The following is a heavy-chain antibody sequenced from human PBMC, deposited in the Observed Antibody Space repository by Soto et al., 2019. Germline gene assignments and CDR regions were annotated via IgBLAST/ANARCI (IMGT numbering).Heavy chain of an antibody. CDR1: GFTFSSYA. Sequence: EVQLLESGGGLVQPGGSLRLSCAASGFTFSSYAMSWVRQAPGKGLEWVSAISGSGGSTYYADSVKGRFTISRDNSKNTLYLQMNSLRAEDTAVYYATGYCSSTSCYIDNYYYYGMDVWGQGTTVTVSS. V-gene: IGHV3-23*01. J-gene: IGHJ6*02. D-gene: IGHD2-2*02. CDR3: TGYCSSTSCYIDNYYYYGMDV. CDR2: ISGSGGST.